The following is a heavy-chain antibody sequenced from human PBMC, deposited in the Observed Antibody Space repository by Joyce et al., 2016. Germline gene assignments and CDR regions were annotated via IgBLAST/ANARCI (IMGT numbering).Heavy chain of an antibody. D-gene: IGHD3-10*01. CDR3: ASGFNFKGRSFFDY. J-gene: IGHJ4*02. V-gene: IGHV4-30-2*01. CDR1: GASVSSGGYS. Sequence: QLQLQESGSGLVKPSQTLSLTCAVSGASVSSGGYSWSWIRQPPGKGLEWIGYSYHNESTYYNPSLKSRVTRSVDRSKNQFSLKLASVTAADTAVYYCASGFNFKGRSFFDYWGQGALVTVSS. CDR2: SYHNEST.